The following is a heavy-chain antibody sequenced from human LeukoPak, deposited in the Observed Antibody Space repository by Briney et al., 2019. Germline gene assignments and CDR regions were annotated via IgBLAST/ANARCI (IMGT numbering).Heavy chain of an antibody. J-gene: IGHJ4*02. V-gene: IGHV4-34*01. CDR2: INHSGST. Sequence: SETLSLTGAVYGGSFSGYYWSWIRQPPGKGLEWIGEINHSGSTNYNPSLKSRVTISVDTSKNQFSLKLSSVTAADTAVYYCARGVGYDFWSGYYQKYYFDYWGQGTLVTVSS. D-gene: IGHD3-3*01. CDR3: ARGVGYDFWSGYYQKYYFDY. CDR1: GGSFSGYY.